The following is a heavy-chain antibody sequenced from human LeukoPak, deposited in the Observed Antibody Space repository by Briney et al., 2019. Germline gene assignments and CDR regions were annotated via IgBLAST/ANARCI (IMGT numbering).Heavy chain of an antibody. CDR1: GFSFSTYD. Sequence: GGSLRLSCVTSGFSFSTYDMSWVRQAPGKGLEWVSGITANTRGSITYYADSVKGRFTISRDSSKDTLYLQMNSLRAEDSAVYFCARGGYFSFDYWGQGTLVTVSS. V-gene: IGHV3-23*01. CDR2: ITANTRGSIT. D-gene: IGHD2/OR15-2a*01. CDR3: ARGGYFSFDY. J-gene: IGHJ4*02.